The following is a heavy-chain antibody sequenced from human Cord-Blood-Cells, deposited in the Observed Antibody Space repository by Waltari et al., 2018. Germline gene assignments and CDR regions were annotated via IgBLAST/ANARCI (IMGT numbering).Heavy chain of an antibody. Sequence: QVQLVESGGGVVQPGRSLRLSCAASGFPFMRSGIHWVRQAPGKGLEWVAVISYDGSNKYYADSVKGRFTISRDNSKNTLYLQMNSLRAENTAVYYCAKFSDSSSFDYWGQGTLVTVSS. D-gene: IGHD6-6*01. V-gene: IGHV3-30*18. CDR2: ISYDGSNK. CDR1: GFPFMRSG. J-gene: IGHJ4*02. CDR3: AKFSDSSSFDY.